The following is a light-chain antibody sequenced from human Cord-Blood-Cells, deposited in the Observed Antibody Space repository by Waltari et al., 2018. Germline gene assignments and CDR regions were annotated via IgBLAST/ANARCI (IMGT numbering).Light chain of an antibody. V-gene: IGLV2-14*01. CDR1: SSDVGGYNY. J-gene: IGLJ1*01. CDR2: DVS. Sequence: QSVLTQPASVSGSPGQSLPISCTGTSSDVGGYNYVSWYQQHPGKAPKLMIYDVSNRPSGVSNRFSGSKSGNTASLTISGLQAEDEADYYCSSYTSSSFYVFGTGTKVTVL. CDR3: SSYTSSSFYV.